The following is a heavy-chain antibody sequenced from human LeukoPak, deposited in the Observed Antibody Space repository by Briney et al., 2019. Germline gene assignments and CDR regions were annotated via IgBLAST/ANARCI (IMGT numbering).Heavy chain of an antibody. CDR1: GGSISSGGYY. D-gene: IGHD1-26*01. CDR3: ARQYSGSFDEMYNWFDP. J-gene: IGHJ5*02. Sequence: PSETLSLTCTVSGGSISSGGYYWSWIRQHLGKGLEWIGYIYYSGSTNYNPSLKSRVTISVDTSKNQFSLKLSSVTAADTAVYYCARQYSGSFDEMYNWFDPWGQGTLVTVSS. CDR2: IYYSGST. V-gene: IGHV4-31*03.